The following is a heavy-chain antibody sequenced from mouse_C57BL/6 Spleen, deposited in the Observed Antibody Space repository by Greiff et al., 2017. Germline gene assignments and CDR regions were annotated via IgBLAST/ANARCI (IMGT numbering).Heavy chain of an antibody. Sequence: EVQGVESGGGLVQPKGSLKLSCAASGFSFNTYAMNWVRQAPGKGLEWVARIRSKSNNYATYYADSVKDRFTISRDDSESMLYLQMNNLKTEDTAMYYCVIRYDGYYDYYAMDYWGQGTSVTVSS. D-gene: IGHD2-3*01. CDR2: IRSKSNNYAT. CDR1: GFSFNTYA. V-gene: IGHV10-1*01. J-gene: IGHJ4*01. CDR3: VIRYDGYYDYYAMDY.